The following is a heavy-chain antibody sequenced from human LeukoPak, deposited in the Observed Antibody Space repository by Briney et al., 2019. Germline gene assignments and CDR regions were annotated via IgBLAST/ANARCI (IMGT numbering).Heavy chain of an antibody. Sequence: GGSLRLSCAASGFTFSSYVMHWVRQAPGKGLEWVAVISYDGSNKYYADSVKGRFTISRDNSKNTLYLQMNSLRAEDTAVYYCARDRRPWLAMEVFDYWGQGTLVTVSS. J-gene: IGHJ4*02. D-gene: IGHD6-19*01. V-gene: IGHV3-30-3*01. CDR1: GFTFSSYV. CDR2: ISYDGSNK. CDR3: ARDRRPWLAMEVFDY.